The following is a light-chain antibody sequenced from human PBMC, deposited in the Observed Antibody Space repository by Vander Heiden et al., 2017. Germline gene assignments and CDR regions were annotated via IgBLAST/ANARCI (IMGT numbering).Light chain of an antibody. V-gene: IGLV2-8*01. CDR2: EVT. J-gene: IGLJ3*02. Sequence: SALTHPPSASGSPAQSVTISCTGTSSDVGGYNYVSWYQQHPGKAPKLMIYEVTKRPSGVPDRFSGSKSGNTASLTVSGLQAEDEADYYCSSYAGSNNVLFGGGTKLTVL. CDR1: SSDVGGYNY. CDR3: SSYAGSNNVL.